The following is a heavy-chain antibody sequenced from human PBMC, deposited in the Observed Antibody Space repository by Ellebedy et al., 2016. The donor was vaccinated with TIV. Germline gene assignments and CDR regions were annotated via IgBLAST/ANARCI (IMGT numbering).Heavy chain of an antibody. Sequence: AASVKVSCKASGFSFTSYGISWVRQAPEQGLEWMGWISAYNGNTDYAQNLQGRVTMTTDTSTSTAYMELGRLRSDDTAVYYCARDFGYSSAPFDYWGQGTLITVSS. D-gene: IGHD6-19*01. V-gene: IGHV1-18*04. J-gene: IGHJ4*02. CDR2: ISAYNGNT. CDR1: GFSFTSYG. CDR3: ARDFGYSSAPFDY.